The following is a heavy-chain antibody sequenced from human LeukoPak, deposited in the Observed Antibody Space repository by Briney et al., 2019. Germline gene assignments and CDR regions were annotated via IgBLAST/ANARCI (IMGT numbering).Heavy chain of an antibody. CDR2: IFYSGTT. J-gene: IGHJ5*02. V-gene: IGHV4-59*01. D-gene: IGHD3-10*01. CDR3: ARWATMVRGVSWFDP. CDR1: GASISSYY. Sequence: PSETLSLTCTVSGASISSYYWSWIRQPPGKGLEWIGFIFYSGTTNYNPSLKGRVTMSADTSKNHFSLKLNSVTAADTAVYYCARWATMVRGVSWFDPWGQGTPVTVSS.